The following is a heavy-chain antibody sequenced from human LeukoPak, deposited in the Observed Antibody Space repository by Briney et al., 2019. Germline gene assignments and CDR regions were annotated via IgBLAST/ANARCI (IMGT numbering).Heavy chain of an antibody. D-gene: IGHD5/OR15-5a*01. CDR1: GFTFSSYG. Sequence: PGGSLRLSCAASGFTFSSYGMHWVRQAPGKGLEGVAVIWYDGSNKYYADSVKGRFTISRDNSKNTLYLQMNSLRAEDTAVYYCARESTNNWFDPWGQGTLVTVSS. J-gene: IGHJ5*02. V-gene: IGHV3-33*01. CDR2: IWYDGSNK. CDR3: ARESTNNWFDP.